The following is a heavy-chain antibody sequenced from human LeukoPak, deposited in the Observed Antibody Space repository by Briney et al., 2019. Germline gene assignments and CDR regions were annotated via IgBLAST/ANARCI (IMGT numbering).Heavy chain of an antibody. Sequence: ASVKVSCKASGYTFTSYYMHWVRQAPGQGLEWMGIINPSGGSTSYAQKFQGRVTMTRDTSTSTVHMELSSLRSEDTAVYYCATTAYYDILTGYYSFDYWGQGTLVTVSS. J-gene: IGHJ4*02. D-gene: IGHD3-9*01. CDR2: INPSGGST. CDR3: ATTAYYDILTGYYSFDY. V-gene: IGHV1-46*01. CDR1: GYTFTSYY.